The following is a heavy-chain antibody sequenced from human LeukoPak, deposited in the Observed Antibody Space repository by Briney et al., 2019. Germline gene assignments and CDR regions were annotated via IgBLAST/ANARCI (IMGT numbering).Heavy chain of an antibody. Sequence: SETLSLTCAVSGYSISSTYYWAWIRQPPGKGLEWIGNIYHTGRTYYNPSLKSRITMSVDTSKSLFSLKVISVTAADTAVYLCARATPGSLAAIESSGQGTLVTVSP. CDR3: ARATPGSLAAIES. D-gene: IGHD3-10*01. V-gene: IGHV4-38-2*01. J-gene: IGHJ4*02. CDR2: IYHTGRT. CDR1: GYSISSTYY.